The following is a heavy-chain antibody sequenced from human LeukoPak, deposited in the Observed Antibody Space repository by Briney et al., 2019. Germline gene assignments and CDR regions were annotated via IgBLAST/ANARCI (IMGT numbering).Heavy chain of an antibody. CDR2: ISYNGSNK. V-gene: IGHV3-30*03. D-gene: IGHD1-1*01. J-gene: IGHJ4*02. CDR1: GFTFSSYG. Sequence: PGRSLRLSCAASGFTFSSYGMHWVRQAPGKGLEWVAVISYNGSNKYYADSVKGRFTISRDNSKNTLYLQMNSLRAEDTAVYYCAREDLLTSWVYYFDYWGQGTLVTVSS. CDR3: AREDLLTSWVYYFDY.